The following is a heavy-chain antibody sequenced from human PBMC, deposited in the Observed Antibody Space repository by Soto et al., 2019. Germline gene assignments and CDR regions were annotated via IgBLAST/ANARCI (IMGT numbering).Heavy chain of an antibody. J-gene: IGHJ4*02. CDR2: IYHTGTT. CDR3: ARQRGNYFDY. CDR1: GASITSSY. D-gene: IGHD3-10*01. Sequence: SETLSLTCTVSGASITSSYWSWIRQSPGKGLEWIAYIYHTGTTNYNPSLKSRVTMSVDTSKKQFSLKLTSVNAADTAVYYCARQRGNYFDYWGQGSLVTVSS. V-gene: IGHV4-59*01.